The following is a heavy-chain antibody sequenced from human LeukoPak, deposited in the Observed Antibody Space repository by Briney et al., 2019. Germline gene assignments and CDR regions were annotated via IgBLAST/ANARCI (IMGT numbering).Heavy chain of an antibody. J-gene: IGHJ4*02. Sequence: PSETLSLTCTVSGGSISSYYWSWIRQPPGKGLEWIGYIYYSGSTNYNPSLKSRVTISVGTSKNQFSLKLSSVTAADTAVYYCAREYGSGSLFDYWGQGTLVTVSS. V-gene: IGHV4-59*01. D-gene: IGHD3-10*01. CDR2: IYYSGST. CDR3: AREYGSGSLFDY. CDR1: GGSISSYY.